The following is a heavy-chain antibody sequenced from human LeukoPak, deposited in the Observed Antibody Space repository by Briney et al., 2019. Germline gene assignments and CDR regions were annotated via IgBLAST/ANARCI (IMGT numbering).Heavy chain of an antibody. CDR1: GFTFSSYA. CDR3: AKETDTSPFHH. Sequence: GRSLRLSCAASGFTFSSYAMHWVRQAPGKGLEWAAVISYDGSNKYYADSVKGRFTISRDNSKNTLYLQMNSLRPEDTAVYYCAKETDTSPFHHWGQGTPVTVSS. V-gene: IGHV3-30-3*01. CDR2: ISYDGSNK. J-gene: IGHJ1*01. D-gene: IGHD3-16*01.